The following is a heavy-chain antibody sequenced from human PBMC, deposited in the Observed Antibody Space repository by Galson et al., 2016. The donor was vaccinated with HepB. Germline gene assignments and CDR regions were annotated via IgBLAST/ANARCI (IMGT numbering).Heavy chain of an antibody. CDR3: VSGETGTARIRAFDM. D-gene: IGHD1-7*01. CDR2: TYYRSKWYN. Sequence: CAISGDSVSSNTAAWNWIRQSPSRGLEWLGRTYYRSKWYNDYAVSVKSRITINPDTSKNQFSLQLNSVTPEDTAVYYCVSGETGTARIRAFDMWGQGAMATVSS. J-gene: IGHJ3*02. CDR1: GDSVSSNTAA. V-gene: IGHV6-1*01.